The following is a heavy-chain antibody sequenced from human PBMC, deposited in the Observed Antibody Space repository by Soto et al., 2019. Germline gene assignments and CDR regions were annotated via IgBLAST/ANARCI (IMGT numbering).Heavy chain of an antibody. D-gene: IGHD3-10*01. J-gene: IGHJ4*02. V-gene: IGHV4-39*01. CDR3: ARLGGVHNHGSVIDF. CDR1: SGSSSTGDYY. CDR2: IYYSGGTT. Sequence: SETLSLSYTVSSGSSSTGDYYWGWIRQSPGKGLEWIGSIYYSGGTTYYNPSLKSRVTIALDTSKSQFFLKLNSATAADMAKYYCARLGGVHNHGSVIDFWGQGTVVTVSS.